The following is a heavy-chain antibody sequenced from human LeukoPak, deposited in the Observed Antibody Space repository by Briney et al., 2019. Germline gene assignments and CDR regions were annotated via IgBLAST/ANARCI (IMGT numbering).Heavy chain of an antibody. V-gene: IGHV3-23*01. CDR3: AKVGDSNAFDI. CDR2: ISGSGGST. D-gene: IGHD1-26*01. Sequence: GGSLRRSCAASGFTFSSYAMRWVRQAPGKGLEWVSAISGSGGSTYYADSVKGRFTISRDNSKNTLYLRMNSLRAEDTAVYYCAKVGDSNAFDIWGQGTMVTVSS. CDR1: GFTFSSYA. J-gene: IGHJ3*02.